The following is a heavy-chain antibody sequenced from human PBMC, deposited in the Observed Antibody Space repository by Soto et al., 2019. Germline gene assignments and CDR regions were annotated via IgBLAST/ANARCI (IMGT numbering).Heavy chain of an antibody. D-gene: IGHD5-12*01. CDR3: ARAFGYSGTHYYFYYTDV. J-gene: IGHJ6*03. CDR2: IFHNGST. CDR1: SASIRSSNW. V-gene: IGHV4-4*02. Sequence: QVQLQESGPGLVKPSGTLSLTCAVSSASIRSSNWWSWVRQSPGKGLEWIGEIFHNGSTNYNPSLKSRVTISVDKSKNQFSLKVSSVTAADTAVYYCARAFGYSGTHYYFYYTDVWGKGTTVTVSS.